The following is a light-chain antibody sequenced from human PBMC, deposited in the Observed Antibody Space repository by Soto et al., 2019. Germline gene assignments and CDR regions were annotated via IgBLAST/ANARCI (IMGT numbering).Light chain of an antibody. Sequence: EIVMTQSPATLSVSPGDRYTLSCMASQSVISTYLAGYQQKPGQAPRLLIYGASSRATGITDRFSGSGSGTDFTLTISSLQPEDFATYYCQQANSFPLTFGEGTKVEIK. CDR1: QSVISTY. J-gene: IGKJ4*01. V-gene: IGKV3D-20*02. CDR3: QQANSFPLT. CDR2: GAS.